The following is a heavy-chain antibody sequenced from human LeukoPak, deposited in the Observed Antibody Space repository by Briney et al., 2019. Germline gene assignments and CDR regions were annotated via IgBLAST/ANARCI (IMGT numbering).Heavy chain of an antibody. CDR2: INHSGST. CDR1: GCSFSGYY. V-gene: IGHV4-34*01. J-gene: IGHJ5*02. CDR3: ARGPLVVVVAARWFDP. D-gene: IGHD2-15*01. Sequence: PSETLSLSCAVSGCSFSGYYWSWIRQAPGKGLEWIGEINHSGSTNYNPSLKSRVTISVYTSKNQFSLKLSSVTAADTAVYYCARGPLVVVVAARWFDPWGQGTLVTVSS.